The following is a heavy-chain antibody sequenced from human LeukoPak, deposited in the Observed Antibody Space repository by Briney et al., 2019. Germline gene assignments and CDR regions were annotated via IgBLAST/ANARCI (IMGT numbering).Heavy chain of an antibody. CDR1: GYSFTSYW. D-gene: IGHD4-11*01. CDR2: IYPGDSDT. Sequence: GESLKISCKGSGYSFTSYWIGWARQMPGKGLEWMGIIYPGDSDTRYSPSFQGQVTISADKSISTAYLQWSSLKASDTPMYYCASIYRNYNPRFDYWGQEPLVTVSS. V-gene: IGHV5-51*01. CDR3: ASIYRNYNPRFDY. J-gene: IGHJ4*02.